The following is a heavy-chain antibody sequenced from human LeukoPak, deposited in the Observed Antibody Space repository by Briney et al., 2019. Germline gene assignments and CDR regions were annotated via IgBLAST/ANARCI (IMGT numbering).Heavy chain of an antibody. CDR3: AKRSGPAGDTSVFDY. CDR1: GFTFSSYA. CDR2: ISGSGGST. Sequence: GRSLRLSCAASGFTFSSYAMSWVRQAPGKGLAWVSGISGSGGSTYHADSVKGRFTISRDNSRNTLHLQMNSLRAEDTAVYYCAKRSGPAGDTSVFDYWGQGTLVTVSS. D-gene: IGHD2-2*01. J-gene: IGHJ4*02. V-gene: IGHV3-23*01.